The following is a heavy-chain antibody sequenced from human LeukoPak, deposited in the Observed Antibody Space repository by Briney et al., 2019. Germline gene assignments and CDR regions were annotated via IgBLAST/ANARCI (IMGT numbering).Heavy chain of an antibody. D-gene: IGHD3-3*01. CDR2: ISGSGGST. J-gene: IGHJ3*02. CDR1: GFTFSSYA. Sequence: PGGSLRLSCAASGFTFSSYAMSWVRQAPGKGLEWVSAISGSGGSTYYADSVKGRFTISRDNSKNTLYLQMNSLRAEDTAVYYCEKYYDFWSGPRADAFDIWGQGTMVTVSS. V-gene: IGHV3-23*01. CDR3: EKYYDFWSGPRADAFDI.